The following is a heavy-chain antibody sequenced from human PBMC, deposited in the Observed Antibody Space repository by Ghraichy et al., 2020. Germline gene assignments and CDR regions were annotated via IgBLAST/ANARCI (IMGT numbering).Heavy chain of an antibody. Sequence: GGSLRLSCAASGFTFSRNAMSWVRHSPGKGLEWVAVISGTGSATFYINSVRGRFTIGRDNFKNTLWLQMNSLRAEDTALYYCARNRGDGSPFYYDMDVWGQGTTVTVSS. D-gene: IGHD2-21*01. CDR3: ARNRGDGSPFYYDMDV. CDR1: GFTFSRNA. CDR2: ISGTGSAT. J-gene: IGHJ6*02. V-gene: IGHV3-23*01.